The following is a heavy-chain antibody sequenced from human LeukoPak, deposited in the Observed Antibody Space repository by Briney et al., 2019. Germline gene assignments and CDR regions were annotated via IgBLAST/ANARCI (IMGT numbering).Heavy chain of an antibody. D-gene: IGHD3-10*01. CDR1: GCTFSSYS. CDR3: APGGPGYYFDY. Sequence: PGGSLRLSCAASGCTFSSYSMNWVRQAPGKGLEWVSSISSSSSYIYYADSVKGRFTISRDNSKNALYLQMNSLRAEDTAVYYCAPGGPGYYFDYWGQGTLVTVSS. CDR2: ISSSSSYI. J-gene: IGHJ4*02. V-gene: IGHV3-21*04.